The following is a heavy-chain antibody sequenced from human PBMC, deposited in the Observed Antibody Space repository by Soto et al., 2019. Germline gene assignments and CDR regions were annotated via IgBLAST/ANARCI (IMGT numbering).Heavy chain of an antibody. D-gene: IGHD3-10*01. CDR3: AREGGDLLSHFDS. CDR2: IILVFGTT. V-gene: IGHV1-69*01. CDR1: GGTFDSHS. Sequence: QVQLVQSAAEVKKPGSSLKVSCKASGGTFDSHSISWVRQAPGQGLEWMGGIILVFGTTNYAQRFQGRVTMTADESTSTASMELSSLRSDDTAVYYGAREGGDLLSHFDSWGQGTRVIVSS. J-gene: IGHJ4*02.